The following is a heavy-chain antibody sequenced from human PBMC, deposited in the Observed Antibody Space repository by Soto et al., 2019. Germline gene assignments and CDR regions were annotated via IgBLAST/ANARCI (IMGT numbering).Heavy chain of an antibody. V-gene: IGHV1-69*12. J-gene: IGHJ6*02. Sequence: QVQLVQSGAEVKKPGSSVKVSCKASGGTFSSYAISWVRQAPGQGLEWMGGIIPIFGTVNYAQKFQGRVTITADESTRIAYMELSSLRSEDTAVYYRASRNCIVTSCLGGMDVWGQGTTVTVSS. CDR3: ASRNCIVTSCLGGMDV. D-gene: IGHD2-2*01. CDR1: GGTFSSYA. CDR2: IIPIFGTV.